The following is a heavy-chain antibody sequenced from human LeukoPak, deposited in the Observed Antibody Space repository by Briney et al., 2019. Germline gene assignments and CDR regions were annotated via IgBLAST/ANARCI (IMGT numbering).Heavy chain of an antibody. J-gene: IGHJ6*02. V-gene: IGHV3-48*03. Sequence: PGGSLRLSCAASGFTFSRYEMNWVRQAPGKGLEWVSYISSSGSTIYYADSVKGRFTISRDNAKNSLYLQMNSLRAEDTAVYYCARDARGYSGYDDYYYYYGMDVWGQGTTVTVSS. CDR3: ARDARGYSGYDDYYYYYGMDV. D-gene: IGHD5-12*01. CDR1: GFTFSRYE. CDR2: ISSSGSTI.